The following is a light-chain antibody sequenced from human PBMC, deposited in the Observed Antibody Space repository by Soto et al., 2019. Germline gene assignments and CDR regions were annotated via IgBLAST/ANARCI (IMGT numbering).Light chain of an antibody. CDR2: GAS. V-gene: IGKV3-15*01. J-gene: IGKJ3*01. Sequence: RVMTQSPATLSVSPGERATLSCRASQSVGSNLAWYQQKPGQAPRLLIFGASSRATGVPARFSGSGSGTEFTLTINSLQSEDFAVYFCQQYDNLPLTFGRGTKVDIK. CDR1: QSVGSN. CDR3: QQYDNLPLT.